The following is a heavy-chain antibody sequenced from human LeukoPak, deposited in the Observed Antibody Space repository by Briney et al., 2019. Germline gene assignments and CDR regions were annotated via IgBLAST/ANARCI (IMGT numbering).Heavy chain of an antibody. CDR3: TTVSVVVVAATPFDY. D-gene: IGHD2-15*01. CDR2: TKSKTDGGTT. J-gene: IGHJ4*02. Sequence: GGSLRLSCAASGFTFSSYGMSWVRQAPGKGLEWVGRTKSKTDGGTTDYAAPVKGRFTISRDDSKNTLYLQMNSLKTEDTAVYYCTTVSVVVVAATPFDYWGQGTLVTVSS. V-gene: IGHV3-15*01. CDR1: GFTFSSYG.